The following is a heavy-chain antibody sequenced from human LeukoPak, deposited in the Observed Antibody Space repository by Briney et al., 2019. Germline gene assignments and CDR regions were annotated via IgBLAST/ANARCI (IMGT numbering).Heavy chain of an antibody. CDR1: GFTFSSYA. CDR3: ARGLGYGGPLDY. J-gene: IGHJ4*02. Sequence: GGSLRLSCAASGFTFSSYAMHWVRQAPGKGLEWVAVISYDGSNKYYADSVKGRFTISRDNPKNTLCLQMNSLRAEDTAVYYCARGLGYGGPLDYWGQGTLVTVSS. CDR2: ISYDGSNK. V-gene: IGHV3-30*04. D-gene: IGHD4-23*01.